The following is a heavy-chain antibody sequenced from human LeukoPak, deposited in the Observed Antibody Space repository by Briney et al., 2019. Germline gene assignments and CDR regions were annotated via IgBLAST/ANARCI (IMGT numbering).Heavy chain of an antibody. V-gene: IGHV4-59*01. D-gene: IGHD3/OR15-3a*01. J-gene: IGHJ4*02. CDR1: GGTISAYY. CDR2: IYYSGTT. CDR3: ARVPYWTGYLSK. Sequence: SETLSLTCTVTGGTISAYYWSWIRQPPGKGLEWIGYIYYSGTTHYNPSLRTRVAISVDRSKNQFSLNLNSVSAADTAMYYCARVPYWTGYLSKWGQGDLLSVSS.